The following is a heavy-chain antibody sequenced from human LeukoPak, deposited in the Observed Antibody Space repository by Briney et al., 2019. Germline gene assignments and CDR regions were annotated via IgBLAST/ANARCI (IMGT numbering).Heavy chain of an antibody. CDR2: IGTAGDT. D-gene: IGHD3-22*01. V-gene: IGHV3-13*01. CDR3: ARGSPEAVYDSGGTFDY. CDR1: GFTFSSYD. J-gene: IGHJ4*02. Sequence: GGSLRLSCAASGFTFSSYDMHWVRQATGKGLEWVSAIGTAGDTYYPGSVKGRFTISRENAKNSLYLQMNSLRAGDTAVYYCARGSPEAVYDSGGTFDYWGQGTLVTVSS.